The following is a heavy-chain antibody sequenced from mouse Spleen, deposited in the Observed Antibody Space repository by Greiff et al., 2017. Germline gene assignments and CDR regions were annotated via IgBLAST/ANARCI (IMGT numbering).Heavy chain of an antibody. CDR1: GFNIKDDY. Sequence: LVESGAELVRPGASVKLSCTASGFNIKDDYMHWVKQRPEQGLEWIGWIDPENGDTEYASKFQGKATITADTSSNTAYLQLSSLTSEDTAVYYCTTGGRFAYWGQGTLVTVSA. J-gene: IGHJ3*01. V-gene: IGHV14-4*01. CDR3: TTGGRFAY. D-gene: IGHD1-1*02. CDR2: IDPENGDT.